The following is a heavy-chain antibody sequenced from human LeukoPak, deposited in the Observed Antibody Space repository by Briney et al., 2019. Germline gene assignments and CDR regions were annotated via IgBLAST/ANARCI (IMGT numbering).Heavy chain of an antibody. CDR2: ISNDGSIT. Sequence: PGGSLRLSCAVSGFTFSTYYTHWARRAPGKGLLWVARISNDGSITDYADSVKGRFTISRDNAKNTMYLQMNSLSAEDTAMYYCARVPYCTRSECYSYFDYWGQGTLVTVSS. CDR1: GFTFSTYY. D-gene: IGHD2-8*01. CDR3: ARVPYCTRSECYSYFDY. J-gene: IGHJ4*02. V-gene: IGHV3-74*01.